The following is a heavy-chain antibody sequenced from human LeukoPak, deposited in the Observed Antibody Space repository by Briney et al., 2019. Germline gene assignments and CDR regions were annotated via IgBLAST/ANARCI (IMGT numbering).Heavy chain of an antibody. CDR1: GFTFDDYA. D-gene: IGHD4-23*01. CDR2: ISWRSDSV. V-gene: IGHV3-9*01. J-gene: IGHJ4*02. CDR3: AKDWSYGGNSWKYFGS. Sequence: GGSLRLSCAASGFTFDDYAMHWVRQAPGKDLEWVSGISWRSDSVDYAESVKGRFTISRDNAKNSLYLQMNSLRADDTALYYCAKDWSYGGNSWKYFGSWGQGILVTVSS.